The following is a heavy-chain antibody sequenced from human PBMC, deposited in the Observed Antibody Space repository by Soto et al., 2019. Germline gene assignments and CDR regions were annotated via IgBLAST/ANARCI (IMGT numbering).Heavy chain of an antibody. CDR3: AGCHHYFVY. CDR1: GFTFGTYG. Sequence: PGGSLRLSCAASGFTFGTYGMHWVRQAPGKGLEWVAVCWFDGSNEYYADSVKGPFTISRDISKNTLYLQMSSLRAEDTAMYYCAGCHHYFVYWGQGTLVTVSS. D-gene: IGHD2-8*01. CDR2: CWFDGSNE. J-gene: IGHJ4*02. V-gene: IGHV3-33*01.